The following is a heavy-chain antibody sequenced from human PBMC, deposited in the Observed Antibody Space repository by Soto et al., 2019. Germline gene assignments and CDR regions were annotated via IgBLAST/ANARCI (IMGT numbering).Heavy chain of an antibody. CDR2: INPSGGST. D-gene: IGHD2-2*01. CDR1: GYTFTSYY. J-gene: IGHJ4*02. CDR3: ARDRYCSSTSCFDFDY. V-gene: IGHV1-46*01. Sequence: ASVKVSCKASGYTFTSYYMHWVRQAPGQGLEWMGIINPSGGSTSYAQKFQGRVTMTRDTSTSTVYMELSSLRSEDTAVYYCARDRYCSSTSCFDFDYWGQGTLVTVSS.